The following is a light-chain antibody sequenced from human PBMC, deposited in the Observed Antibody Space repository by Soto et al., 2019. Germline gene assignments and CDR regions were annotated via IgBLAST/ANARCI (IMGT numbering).Light chain of an antibody. CDR2: DAS. CDR3: QQGWT. V-gene: IGKV1-5*01. J-gene: IGKJ1*01. Sequence: DIQMTQSPSTLSASVGDRVTITCRASQSISSWLAWYQQKPGKAPKLLIYDASTLQAGVASRFSGSGSGTEFTLTISSLQPDDFATYYCQQGWTFGQGTKVDIK. CDR1: QSISSW.